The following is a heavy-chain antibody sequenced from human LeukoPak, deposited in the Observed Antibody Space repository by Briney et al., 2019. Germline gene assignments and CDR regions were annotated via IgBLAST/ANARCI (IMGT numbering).Heavy chain of an antibody. CDR1: GFTFSSYA. V-gene: IGHV3-30-3*01. D-gene: IGHD1-26*01. CDR2: ISYDGSNK. Sequence: GGSLRLSCAASGFTFSSYAMHWVRQAPGKGLEWVAVISYDGSNKYYADSVKGRFTISRDNSKNTLYLQMNSLRPDDTAVYYCAREMVGAIYFDYWGQGTLVTVSS. J-gene: IGHJ4*02. CDR3: AREMVGAIYFDY.